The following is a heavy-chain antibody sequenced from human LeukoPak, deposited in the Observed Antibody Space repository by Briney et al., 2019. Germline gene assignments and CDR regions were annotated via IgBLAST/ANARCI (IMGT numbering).Heavy chain of an antibody. J-gene: IGHJ4*02. CDR3: ARAKGARDY. CDR2: ISTYNGDT. V-gene: IGHV1-18*01. Sequence: EASVKVSCKASGYTFITYGITLVRQAPGQGLEWMGWISTYNGDTNYAQKLQGRVTMTTDTSTYTAYMELRSLRSDDTAVYFCARAKGARDYWGQGTLVTVSS. CDR1: GYTFITYG.